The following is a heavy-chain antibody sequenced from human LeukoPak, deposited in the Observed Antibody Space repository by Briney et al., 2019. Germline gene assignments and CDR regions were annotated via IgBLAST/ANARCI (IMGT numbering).Heavy chain of an antibody. CDR1: GFTFSSYA. CDR2: ISYDGSDK. J-gene: IGHJ4*02. D-gene: IGHD3-22*01. Sequence: GRSLRLSCAASGFTFSSYAIHWVRQAPGKGLEWVALISYDGSDKYYPDSVKGRFTISRDNSKNTLYLQMNSLRAEDTAVYYCARGRYYYDISGYFDCWGQGTLVTVSS. V-gene: IGHV3-30-3*01. CDR3: ARGRYYYDISGYFDC.